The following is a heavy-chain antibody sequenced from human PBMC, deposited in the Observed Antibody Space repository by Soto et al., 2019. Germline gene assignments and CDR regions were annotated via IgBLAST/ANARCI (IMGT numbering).Heavy chain of an antibody. D-gene: IGHD3-3*01. J-gene: IGHJ4*02. V-gene: IGHV1-46*01. CDR3: ARGKGSGYDFWSGYYVFDY. CDR1: GYTFTSYY. CDR2: INPSGGST. Sequence: VASVKVSCKASGYTFTSYYMHWVRQAPGQGLEWMGIINPSGGSTSYAQKFQGRVTMTRDTSTSTVYMELSSLRSEDTAVYYCARGKGSGYDFWSGYYVFDYWGQGTLVTVSS.